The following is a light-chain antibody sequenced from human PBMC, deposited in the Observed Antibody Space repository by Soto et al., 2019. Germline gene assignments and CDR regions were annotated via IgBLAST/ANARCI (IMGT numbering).Light chain of an antibody. Sequence: QSVLTQPPSASGTPGQRVTISCSGSSSNIGSNTVNWYQQLPGTAPKLLIDSNNQRPSGVPDRFSGSKSGTSASLAISGLQSEDEAEYYCAAWDDSLNGRVFGGGTKLTVL. J-gene: IGLJ3*02. V-gene: IGLV1-44*01. CDR1: SSNIGSNT. CDR3: AAWDDSLNGRV. CDR2: SNN.